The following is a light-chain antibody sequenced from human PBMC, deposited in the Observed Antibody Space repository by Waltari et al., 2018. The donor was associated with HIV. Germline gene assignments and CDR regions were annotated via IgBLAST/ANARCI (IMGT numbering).Light chain of an antibody. CDR1: ALPEQY. V-gene: IGLV3-25*03. Sequence: SYELTQPPSVSVSPGQTARIPCSGDALPEQYAYWYQQKPGQAPFLIIYKDTERPSGIPERCSGSSSGTTVTWTITGVRAEDEADYYCQSADGSGSLYVFGSGTKVTV. CDR2: KDT. CDR3: QSADGSGSLYV. J-gene: IGLJ1*01.